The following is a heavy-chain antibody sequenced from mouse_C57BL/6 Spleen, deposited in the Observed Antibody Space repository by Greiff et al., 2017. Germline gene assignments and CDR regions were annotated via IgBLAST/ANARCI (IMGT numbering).Heavy chain of an antibody. J-gene: IGHJ1*03. Sequence: VKLQQPGAELVKPGASVKMSCKASGYTFTSYWITWVKQRPGQGLEWIGDIYPGSGSTNYNEKFKSKATLTVDTSSSTAYMQLSSLTSEDSAVYYCARCLRGNHWYFDVWGTGTTVTVSS. CDR3: ARCLRGNHWYFDV. CDR2: IYPGSGST. D-gene: IGHD2-1*01. V-gene: IGHV1-55*01. CDR1: GYTFTSYW.